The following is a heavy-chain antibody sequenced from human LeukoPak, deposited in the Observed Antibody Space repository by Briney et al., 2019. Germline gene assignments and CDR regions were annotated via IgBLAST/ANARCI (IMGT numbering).Heavy chain of an antibody. CDR2: IYTSGST. Sequence: PSETPSLTCTVSGGSISSYYWSWIRQPAGKGLEWIERIYTSGSTNYNPSLESRVTMSVDTSKNQFSLKLSPVTAADSAVYYCARSPLGSLSYFYYYYYMDVWGKGTTVTVSS. CDR3: ARSPLGSLSYFYYYYYMDV. J-gene: IGHJ6*03. V-gene: IGHV4-4*07. D-gene: IGHD1-26*01. CDR1: GGSISSYY.